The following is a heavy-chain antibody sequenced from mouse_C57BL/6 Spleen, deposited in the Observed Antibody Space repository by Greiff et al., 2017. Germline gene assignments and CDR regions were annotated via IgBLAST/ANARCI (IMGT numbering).Heavy chain of an antibody. CDR1: GFSLTSYA. D-gene: IGHD1-1*01. V-gene: IGHV2-9-1*01. CDR3: ATQFITSIATPY. CDR2: IWTGGGT. Sequence: QVQLQQSGPGLVAPSQSLSITCTVSGFSLTSYAISWVRQPPGKGLEWLGVIWTGGGTNYNSALKSRLSISKDNSKSQVFLKMNSLQTDDTAGYYCATQFITSIATPYWGQGTLVTVSA. J-gene: IGHJ3*01.